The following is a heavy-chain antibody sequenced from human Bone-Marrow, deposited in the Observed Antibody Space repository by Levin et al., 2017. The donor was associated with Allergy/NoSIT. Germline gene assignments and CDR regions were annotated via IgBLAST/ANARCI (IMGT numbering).Heavy chain of an antibody. CDR1: GYTFRSHG. J-gene: IGHJ4*02. CDR2: ISTHNGNT. Sequence: ASVKVSCKASGYTFRSHGISWVRQAPGQGLEWLGWISTHNGNTNYARKLQGRVTMTTDTSTSTAYMELRSLTSDDTAVYYCARGDDSSTTPPHYWGQGTLVTVSS. V-gene: IGHV1-18*01. D-gene: IGHD2-2*01. CDR3: ARGDDSSTTPPHY.